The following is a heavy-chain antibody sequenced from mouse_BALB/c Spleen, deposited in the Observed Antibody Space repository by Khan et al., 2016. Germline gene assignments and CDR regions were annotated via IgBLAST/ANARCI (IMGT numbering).Heavy chain of an antibody. Sequence: VQLQQSGAELVKPGASVKLSCTASGFNIQDTYMHWVKQRPEQGLEWIGRIDPANGNTKFDPKFQGKATITADTSSNTAYLQLGSLTSEDTAVYYCARGDYDWLAYWGQGTLVTVSA. CDR3: ARGDYDWLAY. CDR1: GFNIQDTY. D-gene: IGHD2-4*01. CDR2: IDPANGNT. J-gene: IGHJ3*01. V-gene: IGHV14-3*02.